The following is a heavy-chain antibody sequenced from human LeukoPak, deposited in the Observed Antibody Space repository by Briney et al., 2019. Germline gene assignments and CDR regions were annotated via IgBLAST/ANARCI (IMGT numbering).Heavy chain of an antibody. J-gene: IGHJ4*02. CDR1: GFTFSSYA. V-gene: IGHV3-30*04. D-gene: IGHD2-15*01. CDR3: ARDLYDGGSWGYFDY. CDR2: ISYDGSNK. Sequence: QPGGSLRLSCAASGFTFSSYAMHWVRQAPGKGLEWVAVISYDGSNKYYADSVKGRFTISRDNSKNTLYLQMNSLRAEDTAVYYCARDLYDGGSWGYFDYWGQGTLVTVSS.